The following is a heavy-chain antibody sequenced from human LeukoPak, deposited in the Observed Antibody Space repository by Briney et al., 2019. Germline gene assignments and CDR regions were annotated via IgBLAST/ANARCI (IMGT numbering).Heavy chain of an antibody. CDR3: ARDSDYYGSGTYNY. V-gene: IGHV1-18*01. Sequence: ASVKVSCKASGYTFTSYGISWVRQAPGQGLEWMGWISAYNGNTNYAQKFQGRVTITRDTSASTAYMELSSLRSEDTAVYYCARDSDYYGSGTYNYWGQGTLVTVPS. D-gene: IGHD3-10*01. J-gene: IGHJ4*02. CDR1: GYTFTSYG. CDR2: ISAYNGNT.